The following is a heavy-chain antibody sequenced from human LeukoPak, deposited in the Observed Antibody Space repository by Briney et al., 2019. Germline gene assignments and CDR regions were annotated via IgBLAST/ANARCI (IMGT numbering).Heavy chain of an antibody. CDR2: IYTSGST. D-gene: IGHD5-24*01. CDR3: ARDRDGYNFRFDY. J-gene: IGHJ4*02. CDR1: GGSISSGSYY. V-gene: IGHV4-61*02. Sequence: SQTLSLTCTVSGGSISSGSYYWSWIRQPAGKGLEWIGRIYTSGSTNYNPSLKSRVTISLDTSKNQFSLRLDSVTAADTAVYYCARDRDGYNFRFDYWGQGTLVTVSS.